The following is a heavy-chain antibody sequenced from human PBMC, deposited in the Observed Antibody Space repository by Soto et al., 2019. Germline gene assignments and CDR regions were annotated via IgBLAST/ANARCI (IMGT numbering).Heavy chain of an antibody. J-gene: IGHJ4*02. V-gene: IGHV4-31*03. CDR2: IYYSGST. Sequence: SETLSLTCTVSGGSISSGGYYWSWIRQHPGKGLEWIGYIYYSGSTYYNPSLKSRVTISVDTSKNQFSLKLSCVTAADTAVYYCARGPYYYDSSGDNIFDYWGQGTLVTVSS. CDR1: GGSISSGGYY. CDR3: ARGPYYYDSSGDNIFDY. D-gene: IGHD3-22*01.